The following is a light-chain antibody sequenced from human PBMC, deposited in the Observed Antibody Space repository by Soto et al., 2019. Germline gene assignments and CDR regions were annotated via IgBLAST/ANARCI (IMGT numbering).Light chain of an antibody. CDR2: DAS. V-gene: IGKV1-39*01. J-gene: IGKJ1*01. CDR1: QSISTY. Sequence: DIQMTQSPSSLAASVGARVTITCRASQSISTYLNWYQQKPGKAPKVLISDASRLQSGVASRFSGSGSGTDFTLTISSLQPEDSATYYCQQSYSAPWTFGQGTKVQVK. CDR3: QQSYSAPWT.